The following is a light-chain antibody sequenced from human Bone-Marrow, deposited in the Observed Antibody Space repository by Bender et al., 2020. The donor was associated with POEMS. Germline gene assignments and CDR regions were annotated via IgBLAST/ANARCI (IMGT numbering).Light chain of an antibody. J-gene: IGLJ3*02. CDR3: QAWDSRFDQKV. CDR1: SIGRNS. CDR2: DDS. Sequence: SYVLTQVPSLSVAPGQAATISCGADSIGRNSVHWYRQKPGQAPVLVVYDDSGRPSGIPERFSGSNSENTATLTITNVEVDDEADYYCQAWDSRFDQKVFGGGTKLTVL. V-gene: IGLV3-21*02.